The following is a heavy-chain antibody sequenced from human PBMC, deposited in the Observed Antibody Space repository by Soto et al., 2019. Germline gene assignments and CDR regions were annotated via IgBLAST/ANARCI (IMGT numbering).Heavy chain of an antibody. CDR3: ARLGLGIAAAGTGAYYYYYGMDV. J-gene: IGHJ6*02. D-gene: IGHD6-13*01. V-gene: IGHV5-51*01. Sequence: PGESLKISCKGSGYSFTSYWIGWVRQMPGKGLEWMGIIYPGDSDTRYSPSFQGQVTISADKSISTAYLQWSSLKASDTAMYYCARLGLGIAAAGTGAYYYYYGMDVWGQGTTVTV. CDR1: GYSFTSYW. CDR2: IYPGDSDT.